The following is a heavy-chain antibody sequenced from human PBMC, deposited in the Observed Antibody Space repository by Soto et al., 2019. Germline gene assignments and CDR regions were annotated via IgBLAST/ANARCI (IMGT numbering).Heavy chain of an antibody. CDR1: GFTFSSYD. CDR2: IGTAGDT. D-gene: IGHD3-10*01. CDR3: ARAYGSGHRLYYYCDCMDV. J-gene: IGHJ6*02. Sequence: EVQLVESGGGLVQPGGSLRLSCAASGFTFSSYDMHWVRQATGKGLEWVSAIGTAGDTYYPASVKGRFTISRENAKNSFYLQMQSLRAGDPAVYYCARAYGSGHRLYYYCDCMDVWGQGTTVTVSS. V-gene: IGHV3-13*01.